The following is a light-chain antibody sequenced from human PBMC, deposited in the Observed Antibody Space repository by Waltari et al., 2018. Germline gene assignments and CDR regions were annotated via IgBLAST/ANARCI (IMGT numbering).Light chain of an antibody. CDR2: DAS. Sequence: EIVMTQTPATLSGSPGGGATLSCRASRAIASNVAWYQQRPGQPLRLLIFDASTRATGIPERFSGSWSGPEFTLTISSLQSEDSAVYFCQQFNTGYSFGQGTKLEI. CDR1: RAIASN. J-gene: IGKJ2*01. CDR3: QQFNTGYS. V-gene: IGKV3-15*01.